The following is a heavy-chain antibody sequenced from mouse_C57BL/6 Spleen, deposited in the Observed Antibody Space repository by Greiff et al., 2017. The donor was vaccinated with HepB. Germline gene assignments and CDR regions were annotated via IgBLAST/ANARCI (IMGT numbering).Heavy chain of an antibody. CDR2: INPSNGGT. CDR3: ARGRGYDYDVFAY. Sequence: QVHVKQPGTELVKPGASVKLSCKASGYTFTSYWMHWVKQRPGQGLEWIGNINPSNGGTNYNEKFKSKATLTVDKSSSTAYMQLSSLTSEDSAVYYCARGRGYDYDVFAYWGQGTLVTVSA. J-gene: IGHJ3*01. CDR1: GYTFTSYW. D-gene: IGHD2-4*01. V-gene: IGHV1-53*01.